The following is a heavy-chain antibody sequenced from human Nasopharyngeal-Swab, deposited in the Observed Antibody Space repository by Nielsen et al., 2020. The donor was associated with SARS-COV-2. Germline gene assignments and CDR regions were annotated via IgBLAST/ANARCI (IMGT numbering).Heavy chain of an antibody. CDR2: ISWNSGSI. Sequence: SLKISCAASGFTFDDYAMHWVRQAPGKGLEWVSGISWNSGSIGYADSVKGRFTISRDNAKNSLYLQMNSLRAEDTALYYCAKLPYGDYGVDYWGRGTLVTVSS. D-gene: IGHD4-17*01. CDR3: AKLPYGDYGVDY. CDR1: GFTFDDYA. V-gene: IGHV3-9*01. J-gene: IGHJ4*02.